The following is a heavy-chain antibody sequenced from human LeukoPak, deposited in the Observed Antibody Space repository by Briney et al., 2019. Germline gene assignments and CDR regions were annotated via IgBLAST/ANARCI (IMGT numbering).Heavy chain of an antibody. Sequence: SGGSLRLYCLASGFTFSRYAMTWVRRAPGKGLEWVSGISGGGGTTYYADSVKGRFTISRDNSKNTLYLQMNSLRVEDTAVYYCASTGQYSRNNNFDSWGQGTLVTVSS. D-gene: IGHD6-6*01. V-gene: IGHV3-23*01. CDR2: ISGGGGTT. CDR1: GFTFSRYA. J-gene: IGHJ4*02. CDR3: ASTGQYSRNNNFDS.